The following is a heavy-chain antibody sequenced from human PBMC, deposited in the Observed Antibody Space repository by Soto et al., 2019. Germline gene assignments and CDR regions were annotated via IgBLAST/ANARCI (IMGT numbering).Heavy chain of an antibody. D-gene: IGHD2-15*01. CDR3: ARGYCSGGSCYSMTDY. CDR2: IIPIFGTA. Sequence: QVQLVQSGAEVKKPGSSVKVSCKASGGTFSRYAISWVRQAPGQGLEWMGGIIPIFGTANYAQKFQGRVTITADESTSTAYMELSSLRSEDTAVYYCARGYCSGGSCYSMTDYWGQGTLVTVSS. J-gene: IGHJ4*02. V-gene: IGHV1-69*01. CDR1: GGTFSRYA.